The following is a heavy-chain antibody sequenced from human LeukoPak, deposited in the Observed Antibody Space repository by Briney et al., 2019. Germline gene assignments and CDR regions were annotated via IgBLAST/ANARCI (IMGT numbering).Heavy chain of an antibody. D-gene: IGHD4-11*01. Sequence: GGSLRLSCAASGFTFSDYWMSWMRQAPGKGLEWVAVISFDGSGKYYADSVKGRFTISRDDSKNTLDLQMNSLRAEDTAVYYCARDFNLGTTDSYWGQGTLVTVSS. V-gene: IGHV3-30*03. CDR1: GFTFSDYW. J-gene: IGHJ4*02. CDR3: ARDFNLGTTDSY. CDR2: ISFDGSGK.